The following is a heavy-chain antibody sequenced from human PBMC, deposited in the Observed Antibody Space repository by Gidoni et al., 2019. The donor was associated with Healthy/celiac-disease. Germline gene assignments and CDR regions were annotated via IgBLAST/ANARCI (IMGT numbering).Heavy chain of an antibody. D-gene: IGHD3-22*01. CDR2: IIPIFGTA. CDR3: ARGEGRIYYYDSSGYYYISSFDY. J-gene: IGHJ4*02. Sequence: QVQLVQSGAEVKKPGSSVKVSCKASGGTFSSYAISWVRQAPGQGLEWMGGIIPIFGTANYAQKFQGRVTSTADESTSTAYMELSSLRSEDTAVYYCARGEGRIYYYDSSGYYYISSFDYWGQGTLVTVSS. CDR1: GGTFSSYA. V-gene: IGHV1-69*01.